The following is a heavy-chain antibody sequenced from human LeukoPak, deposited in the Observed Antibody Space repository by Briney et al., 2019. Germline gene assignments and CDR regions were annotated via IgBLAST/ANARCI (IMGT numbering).Heavy chain of an antibody. Sequence: GESLRLSCAASGFTFDDYAMHWVRQAPGKGLEWVAVILYDGSNKYYADSVKGRFTISRDNSKNTLYLQMNSLRAEDTAVYYCARARVYGGNPAEYFQHWGQGTLVTVSS. CDR1: GFTFDDYA. J-gene: IGHJ1*01. CDR2: ILYDGSNK. V-gene: IGHV3-30-3*01. D-gene: IGHD4-23*01. CDR3: ARARVYGGNPAEYFQH.